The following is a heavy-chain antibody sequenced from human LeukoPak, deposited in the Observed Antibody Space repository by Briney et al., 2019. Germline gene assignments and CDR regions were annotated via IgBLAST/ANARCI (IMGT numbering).Heavy chain of an antibody. J-gene: IGHJ4*02. Sequence: PSETLSLTCAVYGGSFSGYYWSWIRQPPGKGLEWIGNVYHSGRTYDNPSLKSRVTISVDTSKNQFSLKLSSVTAADTAVYYCARDSVGAIEYWGQGTLVTVSS. CDR2: VYHSGRT. D-gene: IGHD1-26*01. CDR3: ARDSVGAIEY. CDR1: GGSFSGYY. V-gene: IGHV4-34*01.